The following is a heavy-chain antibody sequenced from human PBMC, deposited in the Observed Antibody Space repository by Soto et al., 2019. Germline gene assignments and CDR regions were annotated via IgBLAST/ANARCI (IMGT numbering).Heavy chain of an antibody. J-gene: IGHJ6*02. V-gene: IGHV3-23*01. D-gene: IGHD2-15*01. CDR2: VSASGGST. CDR1: GFTFTTYA. CDR3: AKTMGDCSGGTCYDAYSMDV. Sequence: EVQLLESGGGLVQPGESLRLYCAASGFTFTTYAMFWVRQAPGKGLEWVSGVSASGGSTYAADSVKGRFTISRDNSKNTVHLQMNSLRADDTAVYYCAKTMGDCSGGTCYDAYSMDVWGQGITVTVSS.